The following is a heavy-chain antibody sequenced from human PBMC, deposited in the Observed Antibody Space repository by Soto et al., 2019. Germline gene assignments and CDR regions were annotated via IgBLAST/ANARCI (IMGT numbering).Heavy chain of an antibody. J-gene: IGHJ5*02. CDR3: ATRVIAVAGSNWFDP. CDR1: GFTFSSYA. V-gene: IGHV3-23*01. D-gene: IGHD6-19*01. CDR2: ISGSGGST. Sequence: GGSLRLSCAASGFTFSSYAMSWVRQAPGKGLEWVSAISGSGGSTYYADSVKGRFTISRDNSKNTLHLQMNSLRAEDTAVYYCATRVIAVAGSNWFDPWGQGTLVTVSS.